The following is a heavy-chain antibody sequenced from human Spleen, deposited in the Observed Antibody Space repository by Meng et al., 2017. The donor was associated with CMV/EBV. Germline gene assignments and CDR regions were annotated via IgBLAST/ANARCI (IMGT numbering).Heavy chain of an antibody. D-gene: IGHD1-1*01. J-gene: IGHJ3*02. CDR2: IWYDGSNK. Sequence: GESLKISCAASGFTFSSYGMHWVRQAPGKGLEGVAVIWYDGSNKYYADSVKGRFTISRDNSKNTLYLQMNSLRAEDTAVYYCAKEGVATTGTTGAFDIWGQGTMVTVSS. V-gene: IGHV3-33*06. CDR3: AKEGVATTGTTGAFDI. CDR1: GFTFSSYG.